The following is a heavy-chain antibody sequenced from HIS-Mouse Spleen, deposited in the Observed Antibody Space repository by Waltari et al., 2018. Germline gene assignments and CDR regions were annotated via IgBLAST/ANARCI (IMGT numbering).Heavy chain of an antibody. CDR3: ARGLGIGSMDRYFDY. V-gene: IGHV4-34*01. D-gene: IGHD3-10*01. CDR2: INHSGST. Sequence: QVQLQQWGAGLLKPSETLSLTCAVYGGSFSGYYWSWIRQPPGKGLEWIGEINHSGSTNYNPSLKSRVTISVDTSKNQFSLKLSSVTAADTAVYYCARGLGIGSMDRYFDYWGQGTLVTVSS. CDR1: GGSFSGYY. J-gene: IGHJ4*02.